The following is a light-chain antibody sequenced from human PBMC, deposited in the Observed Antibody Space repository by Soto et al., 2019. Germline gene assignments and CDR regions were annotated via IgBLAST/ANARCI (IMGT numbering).Light chain of an antibody. V-gene: IGKV1-5*01. CDR2: DAS. CDR1: QSISSW. J-gene: IGKJ1*01. Sequence: DIQMTQSPSTLPASLGDRVTITSRASQSISSWLAWYQQKPGRAPKLLIYDASSLESGVPSRFSGSGSGTEFTLTISRLQPDDFETYYCQQYNNYPWTFGQGTKVDIK. CDR3: QQYNNYPWT.